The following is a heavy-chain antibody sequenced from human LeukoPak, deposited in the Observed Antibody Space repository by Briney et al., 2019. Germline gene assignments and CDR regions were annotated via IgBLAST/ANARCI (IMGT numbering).Heavy chain of an antibody. V-gene: IGHV3-48*01. CDR1: GFTFSSYS. J-gene: IGHJ4*02. CDR2: ISSSSSTI. Sequence: PGGSLRLSCAASGFTFSSYSMNWVRQAPGRGLEWVSYISSSSSTIYYADSVKGRFTISRDNAKNSLYLQMNCLRAEDTAVYYCASRVAGSTKGGYWGQGTLVTVSS. D-gene: IGHD6-19*01. CDR3: ASRVAGSTKGGY.